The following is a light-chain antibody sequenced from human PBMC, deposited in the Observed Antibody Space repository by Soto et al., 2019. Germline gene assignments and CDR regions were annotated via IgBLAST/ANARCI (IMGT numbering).Light chain of an antibody. Sequence: QSALTQPASVSGSPGQSITISCTGTSSDVGSYNLVSWYQQHPGKAPKLMIYEGSKRPSGVSNRFSGSKSGNTASLTISGLQAEDEADYYCCSYAGSSYVFGTGTKLPLL. CDR1: SSDVGSYNL. CDR3: CSYAGSSYV. V-gene: IGLV2-23*01. CDR2: EGS. J-gene: IGLJ1*01.